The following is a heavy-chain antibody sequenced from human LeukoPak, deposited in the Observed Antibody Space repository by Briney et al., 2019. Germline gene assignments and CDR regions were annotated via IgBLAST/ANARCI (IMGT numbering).Heavy chain of an antibody. CDR3: ARVRCSGGSCPYYYYYYYMDV. CDR2: ISSSSSTI. Sequence: GGSLRLSCAASGFTFSSYRMNWVRQAPGKGLEWVSYISSSSSTIYYADSVKGRFTISRDNSKNTLYLQMNSLRAEDTAVYYCARVRCSGGSCPYYYYYYYMDVWGKGTTVTVSS. CDR1: GFTFSSYR. J-gene: IGHJ6*03. D-gene: IGHD2-15*01. V-gene: IGHV3-48*01.